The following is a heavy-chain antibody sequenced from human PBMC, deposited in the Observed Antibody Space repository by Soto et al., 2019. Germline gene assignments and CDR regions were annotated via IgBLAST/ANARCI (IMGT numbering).Heavy chain of an antibody. CDR1: GFTFRSYA. D-gene: IGHD1-26*01. CDR3: ARRVGAITYYFDY. Sequence: QVQLVESGGGVVQPGRSLRLSCAASGFTFRSYAMHWVRQAPGKGLEWVAVISYDGSNKYYADSVKGRFTISRDNSKNTLYLQMNSLRAEDTAVYYCARRVGAITYYFDYWGQGTLVTVSS. CDR2: ISYDGSNK. J-gene: IGHJ4*02. V-gene: IGHV3-30-3*01.